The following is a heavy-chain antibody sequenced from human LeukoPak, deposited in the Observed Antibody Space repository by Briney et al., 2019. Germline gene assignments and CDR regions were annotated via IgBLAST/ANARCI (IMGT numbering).Heavy chain of an antibody. Sequence: SETLSLTCTVSGGSISSSYWSWIRQPPGKGLEWIGYIYYSGSTNYNPSLKSRVTISVDTSKNQFSLKLTSVTAADTAVHYCAGYLYGDSRFDPWGQGTLVTVSS. CDR3: AGYLYGDSRFDP. J-gene: IGHJ5*02. V-gene: IGHV4-59*01. CDR1: GGSISSSY. D-gene: IGHD4-17*01. CDR2: IYYSGST.